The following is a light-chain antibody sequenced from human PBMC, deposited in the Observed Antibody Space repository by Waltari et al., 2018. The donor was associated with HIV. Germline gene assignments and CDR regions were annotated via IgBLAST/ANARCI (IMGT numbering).Light chain of an antibody. J-gene: IGLJ1*01. CDR3: ATWDDNVSAYV. V-gene: IGLV1-36*01. CDR2: SDD. Sequence: VLTQPPSVSAVPGQRVTIFCSGGSSNIGNYAVSWYQHVPGEAPNFVMYSDDLLTTGVSDRFSASKSGTSASLSISGLQPEDEADYYCATWDDNVSAYVFGPGTWVTVL. CDR1: SSNIGNYA.